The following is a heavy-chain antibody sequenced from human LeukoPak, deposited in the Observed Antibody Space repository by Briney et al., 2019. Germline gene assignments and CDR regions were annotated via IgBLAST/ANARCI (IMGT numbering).Heavy chain of an antibody. D-gene: IGHD6-19*01. CDR1: GFTFSSYK. CDR3: ARDPSSGWYLKGWFDP. Sequence: GGSLRLSCAASGFTFSSYKMNWVRQAPGKGLEWVSSISSGSSYIYYADSVKGRFTISRDNAKNSLYLQMNSLRAEDTAVYYCARDPSSGWYLKGWFDPWGQGTLVTVSS. CDR2: ISSGSSYI. V-gene: IGHV3-21*01. J-gene: IGHJ5*02.